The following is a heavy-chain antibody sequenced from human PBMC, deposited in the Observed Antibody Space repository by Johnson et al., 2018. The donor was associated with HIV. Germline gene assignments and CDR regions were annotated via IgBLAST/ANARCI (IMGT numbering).Heavy chain of an antibody. V-gene: IGHV3-33*01. CDR3: ARLPARGGTIKDAFDI. CDR2: IWYDGSNK. D-gene: IGHD2-15*01. CDR1: GFTFSSYG. J-gene: IGHJ3*02. Sequence: QVQVVESGGGLVQPGGSLRLSCAASGFTFSSYGMHWVRQAPGKGLEWVAVIWYDGSNKYYADYVKGRFTISRDNSKNTLYLQMNGLRAEDTAVYYCARLPARGGTIKDAFDIWGHGTMVTVSS.